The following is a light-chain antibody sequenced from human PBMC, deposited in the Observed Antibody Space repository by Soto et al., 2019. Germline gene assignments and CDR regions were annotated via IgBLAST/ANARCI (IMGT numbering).Light chain of an antibody. V-gene: IGLV2-14*01. CDR3: SSYTSSSTEV. CDR2: EVS. Sequence: ALTQPASVSGSPGQSITISCTGTSSDVGGYNYVSWYQQHPGKAPKLMIYEVSNRPSGVSNRFSGSKSGNTASLTISGLQAEDEADYYCSSYTSSSTEVFGTGTKVTVL. CDR1: SSDVGGYNY. J-gene: IGLJ1*01.